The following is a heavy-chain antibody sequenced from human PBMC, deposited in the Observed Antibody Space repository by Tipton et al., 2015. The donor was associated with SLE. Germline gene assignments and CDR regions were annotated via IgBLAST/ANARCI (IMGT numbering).Heavy chain of an antibody. D-gene: IGHD6-6*01. CDR2: IYYSGST. CDR1: GGSISSSSHY. Sequence: TLSLTCTVSGGSISSSSHYWSWIRQPPGKGLEWIGYIYYSGSTNYNPSLKSRVTISVDTSKNQFSLKLSSVTAADTAVYYCARGSGGSSSDAFDIWGQGTMVTVSS. V-gene: IGHV4-61*01. J-gene: IGHJ3*02. CDR3: ARGSGGSSSDAFDI.